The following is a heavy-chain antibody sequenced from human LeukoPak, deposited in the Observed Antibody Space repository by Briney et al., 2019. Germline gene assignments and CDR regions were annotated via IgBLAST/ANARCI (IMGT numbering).Heavy chain of an antibody. V-gene: IGHV4-4*07. CDR3: ARLMTTVTSYYYYYYMDV. CDR2: IYTSGST. Sequence: SETLSLTCTVPGGSISSYYWSWIRQPAGKGPEWIGRIYTSGSTNYNPSLKSRVTMSVDMSKNQFSLKLSSVTAADTAVYYCARLMTTVTSYYYYYYMDVWGKGTTVTVSS. D-gene: IGHD4-17*01. J-gene: IGHJ6*03. CDR1: GGSISSYY.